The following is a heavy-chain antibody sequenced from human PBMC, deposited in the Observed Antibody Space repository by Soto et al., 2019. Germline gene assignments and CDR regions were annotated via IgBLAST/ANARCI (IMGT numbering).Heavy chain of an antibody. CDR3: ARSPVGGVDY. J-gene: IGHJ4*02. CDR1: GYTFTGYY. D-gene: IGHD3-10*01. V-gene: IGHV1-2*02. CDR2: ISPNSGNT. Sequence: GASVKVSCTASGYTFTGYYMHWVRQAPGQGLEWMGWISPNSGNTNYAQKFQGRVTMTTDTSTSTAYMELRSLRSDDTAVYYCARSPVGGVDYWGQGTLVTVSS.